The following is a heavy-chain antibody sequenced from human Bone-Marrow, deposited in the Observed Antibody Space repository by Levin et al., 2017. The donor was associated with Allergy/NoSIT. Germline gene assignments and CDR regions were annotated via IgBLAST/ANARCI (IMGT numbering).Heavy chain of an antibody. Sequence: GGSLRLSCAASGFTFDDFAMHWVRQAPEKGLEWVSGINWNSNTIDYADSVKGRFTISRDNAKNSLYLQMNSLRPEDTAFYYCAKVPSSYGGSYYFHHWGRGALVTVSS. V-gene: IGHV3-9*01. D-gene: IGHD3-16*01. CDR3: AKVPSSYGGSYYFHH. CDR1: GFTFDDFA. CDR2: INWNSNTI. J-gene: IGHJ1*01.